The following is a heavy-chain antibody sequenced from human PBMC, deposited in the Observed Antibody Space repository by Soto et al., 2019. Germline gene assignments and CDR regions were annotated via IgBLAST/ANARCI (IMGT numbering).Heavy chain of an antibody. V-gene: IGHV1-18*01. Sequence: ASVKVSCKASGYTFTSYGISWVRQAPGQGLEWMGWISAYNGNTNYAQKLQGRVTMTTDTSTSTAYMELRSLRSDDTAVYYCARGCDASYYYDSSGYYPPGYWGQGTLVTVSS. D-gene: IGHD3-22*01. J-gene: IGHJ4*02. CDR1: GYTFTSYG. CDR3: ARGCDASYYYDSSGYYPPGY. CDR2: ISAYNGNT.